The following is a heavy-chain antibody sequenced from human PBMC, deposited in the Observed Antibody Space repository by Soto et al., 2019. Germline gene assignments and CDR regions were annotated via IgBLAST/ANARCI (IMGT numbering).Heavy chain of an antibody. Sequence: SLRLSCAASGFTFSNAWMSWVRQAPGKGLEWVGRIKSKTDGGTTDYAAPVKGRFTISRDDSKNTLYLQMNSLKTEDTAVYYCTTPYYYDSSGYYYQFDYWGQGTLVTVSS. CDR2: IKSKTDGGTT. CDR1: GFTFSNAW. J-gene: IGHJ4*02. V-gene: IGHV3-15*01. D-gene: IGHD3-22*01. CDR3: TTPYYYDSSGYYYQFDY.